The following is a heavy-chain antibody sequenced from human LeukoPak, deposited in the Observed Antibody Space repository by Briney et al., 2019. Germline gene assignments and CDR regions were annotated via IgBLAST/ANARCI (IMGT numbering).Heavy chain of an antibody. CDR1: GYSISSGYY. CDR3: ASAAASFNWFDP. V-gene: IGHV4-38-2*01. D-gene: IGHD6-13*01. Sequence: SETLSLTCSVSGYSISSGYYWGWIRQTPGKGLEWIGSIYHSGTTHYNPSLKSRVAMSVDTSKNQFSLKLNSVTAADTAVYYCASAAASFNWFDPWGQGTLVTVSS. J-gene: IGHJ5*02. CDR2: IYHSGTT.